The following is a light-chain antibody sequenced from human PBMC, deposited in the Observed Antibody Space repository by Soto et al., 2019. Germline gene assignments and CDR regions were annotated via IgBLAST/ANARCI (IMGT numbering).Light chain of an antibody. CDR2: DVS. Sequence: DIQMTQSPSTLSASVGDRXTITCRASQDIXDXLAWYQQRPGKAPKLLIYDVSTLNXGVXXXXXGSGSGTEFTLTISSLQPXDFATYYCQQYGRYPLTFGGGTKVXI. CDR1: QDIXDX. V-gene: IGKV1-5*01. J-gene: IGKJ4*01. CDR3: QQYGRYPLT.